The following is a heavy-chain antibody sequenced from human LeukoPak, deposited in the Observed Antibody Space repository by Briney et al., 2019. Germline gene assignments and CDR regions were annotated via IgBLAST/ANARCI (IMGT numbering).Heavy chain of an antibody. Sequence: GGSLRLSCVASGFTFKSYGMHWVRQAPGKGLEWVAIIWYDGSNKYYADFVKGRFTTSRDNSKNTLYLQMNSLRADDTAVYYCARVSGYSGTWFVDYWGQGTLVTVSS. D-gene: IGHD6-13*01. CDR3: ARVSGYSGTWFVDY. CDR1: GFTFKSYG. V-gene: IGHV3-33*01. CDR2: IWYDGSNK. J-gene: IGHJ4*02.